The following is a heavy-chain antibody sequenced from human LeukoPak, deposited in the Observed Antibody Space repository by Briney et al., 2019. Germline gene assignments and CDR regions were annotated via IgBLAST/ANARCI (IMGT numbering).Heavy chain of an antibody. J-gene: IGHJ5*01. CDR3: ALAPNSNWFDF. CDR2: IHYSGSS. CDR1: GDSTSNFY. Sequence: SETLSLTCTVSGDSTSNFYWNWIRQSPGKGLEWIGNIHYSGSSVYNPSLKSRVTISIDASRRQFFLKLNSVTVADTAVYFCALAPNSNWFDFWGPGTLVTVSS. V-gene: IGHV4-59*03. D-gene: IGHD2-8*01.